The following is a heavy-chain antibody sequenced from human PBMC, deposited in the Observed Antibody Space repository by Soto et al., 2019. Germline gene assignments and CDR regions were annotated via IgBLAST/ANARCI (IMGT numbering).Heavy chain of an antibody. CDR3: ARHDYGSGSYYWLGYYYYGMDV. CDR1: GGSISSSSYY. V-gene: IGHV4-39*01. CDR2: IYYSGST. D-gene: IGHD3-10*01. Sequence: SETLSLTCTVFGGSISSSSYYWGRIRQPPGKGLEWIGSIYYSGSTYYNPSLKSRVTISVDTSKTQFSLKLSSVTAADTAVYYCARHDYGSGSYYWLGYYYYGMDVWGQGTTVTVSS. J-gene: IGHJ6*02.